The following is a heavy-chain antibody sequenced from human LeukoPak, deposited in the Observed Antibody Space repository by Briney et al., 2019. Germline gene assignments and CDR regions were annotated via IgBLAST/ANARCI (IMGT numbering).Heavy chain of an antibody. J-gene: IGHJ4*02. CDR2: IYYSGST. CDR3: ARQWGHYDFWSGYQYYFDY. V-gene: IGHV4-39*01. Sequence: PSETLSLTCTVSGGSISSSSYYWGWIRQPPGKGPEWLGSIYYSGSTYYNPSLKSRVTISVDTSKNQLSLKLSSVTAADTAVYYCARQWGHYDFWSGYQYYFDYWGQGTLVTVSS. CDR1: GGSISSSSYY. D-gene: IGHD3-3*01.